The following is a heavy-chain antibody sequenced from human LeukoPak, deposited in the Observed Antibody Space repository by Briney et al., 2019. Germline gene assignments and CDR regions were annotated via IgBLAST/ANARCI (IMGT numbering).Heavy chain of an antibody. CDR3: ARTSPVAAAGSFDY. V-gene: IGHV2-70*11. CDR1: GFSLSTSGMG. J-gene: IGHJ4*02. CDR2: IDWDDDK. Sequence: RASGPALLTPTQTLTLTCTFSGFSLSTSGMGVRWIRQPPGKALEWLARIDWDDDKYYSTSLKTRLTISMDTSKNQLVLTMTNMDPVDTATYYCARTSPVAAAGSFDYWGQGTLVTVSS. D-gene: IGHD6-13*01.